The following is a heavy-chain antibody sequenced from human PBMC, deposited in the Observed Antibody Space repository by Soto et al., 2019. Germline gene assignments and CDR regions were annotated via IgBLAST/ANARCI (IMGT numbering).Heavy chain of an antibody. Sequence: QVQLQESGPGLVKPSETLSLTCTVSGGSVSSGSYYWSWIRQPPGKGLEWIGYIYYSGSTNYNPSLKSRVTISVDTSKNQFSLKLSSVTAADTAVYYCARDGRNYYDSRRLDPWGQGTLVTVSS. CDR3: ARDGRNYYDSRRLDP. CDR1: GGSVSSGSYY. CDR2: IYYSGST. V-gene: IGHV4-61*01. J-gene: IGHJ5*02. D-gene: IGHD3-22*01.